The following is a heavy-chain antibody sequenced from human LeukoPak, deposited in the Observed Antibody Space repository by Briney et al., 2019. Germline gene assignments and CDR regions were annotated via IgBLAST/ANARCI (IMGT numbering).Heavy chain of an antibody. CDR2: IYYSGTT. D-gene: IGHD3-16*01. J-gene: IGHJ3*02. Sequence: SETLSLTCIVSGGSISRNSYSWGWIRQPPGKGLEWIASIYYSGTTYYNPSLKSRVTISIDTSKNQFSLKVYSVTAADTAVYYCARRLRGDYDFDIWGQGTMVTVSS. CDR3: ARRLRGDYDFDI. V-gene: IGHV4-39*01. CDR1: GGSISRNSYS.